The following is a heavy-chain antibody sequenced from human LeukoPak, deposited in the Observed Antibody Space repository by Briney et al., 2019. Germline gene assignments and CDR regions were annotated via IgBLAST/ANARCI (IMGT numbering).Heavy chain of an antibody. D-gene: IGHD3-9*01. J-gene: IGHJ3*02. V-gene: IGHV3-23*01. Sequence: AGGSLRLSCAASGFTFSSYAMSWVRQAPGKGLEWVSAISGSGGSTYYADSVKGRFTISRDNSKNTLYLQMNSLRAEDTAVYYCARDPYDILTGQPPPSPFDIWGQGTMVTVSS. CDR3: ARDPYDILTGQPPPSPFDI. CDR2: ISGSGGST. CDR1: GFTFSSYA.